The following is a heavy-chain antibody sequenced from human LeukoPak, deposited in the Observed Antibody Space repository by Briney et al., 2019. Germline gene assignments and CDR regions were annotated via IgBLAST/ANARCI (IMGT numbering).Heavy chain of an antibody. D-gene: IGHD3-10*01. J-gene: IGHJ6*02. CDR3: ASWPYGSGLFYYYYGMDV. Sequence: PGGSLRLSCAASGFTFSSYSMNWVRQAPGKGLEWVSSISSSSSYIYYADSVKGRFTISRDNAKNSLYLQMNSLRAEDTAVYYCASWPYGSGLFYYYYGMDVWGQGTTVTVSS. CDR1: GFTFSSYS. V-gene: IGHV3-21*01. CDR2: ISSSSSYI.